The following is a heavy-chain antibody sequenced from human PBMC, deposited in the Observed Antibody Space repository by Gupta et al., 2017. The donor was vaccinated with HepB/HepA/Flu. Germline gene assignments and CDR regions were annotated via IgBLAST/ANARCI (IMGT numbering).Heavy chain of an antibody. CDR2: VQSRVTT. D-gene: IGHD2-2*01. V-gene: IGHV4-4*07. Sequence: VQLQESGPGLVKPSAPLSLTRRISSSFISEEYWGWIRQAAGKGRECIGRVQSRVTTVYNPSLRSRATMLHATAKGQVSLTLRSVTATDTAVYYGARWDKYQRVFDTWGQGTLVTVSS. CDR3: ARWDKYQRVFDT. CDR1: SSFISEEY. J-gene: IGHJ5*02.